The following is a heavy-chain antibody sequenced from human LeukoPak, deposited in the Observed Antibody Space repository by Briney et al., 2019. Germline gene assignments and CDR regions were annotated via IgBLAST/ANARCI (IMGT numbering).Heavy chain of an antibody. J-gene: IGHJ4*02. D-gene: IGHD3-22*01. CDR3: ARDRDYYDSSGYDY. Sequence: GGSLRLSCAASGFPFSSYSMNWVRQAPGEGLEWVSYISSSRTTSYADSVKGRFTISRDNAKNSLYLQMNSLRAEDTAVYYCARDRDYYDSSGYDYWGQGTLVTVSS. V-gene: IGHV3-48*01. CDR2: ISSSRTT. CDR1: GFPFSSYS.